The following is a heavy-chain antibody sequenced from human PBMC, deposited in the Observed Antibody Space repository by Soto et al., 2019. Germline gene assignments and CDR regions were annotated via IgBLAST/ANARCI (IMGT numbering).Heavy chain of an antibody. Sequence: GESLKISCKGSGYSFTSYWIGWVRQMPGKGLEWMGIIYPGDSDTRYSPSFQGQVTISADKSISTAYLQWSSLKASDTAIYYCARHGQQLETYYYYYGMGVWGQGTTVTVSS. CDR1: GYSFTSYW. CDR2: IYPGDSDT. J-gene: IGHJ6*02. CDR3: ARHGQQLETYYYYYGMGV. D-gene: IGHD6-13*01. V-gene: IGHV5-51*01.